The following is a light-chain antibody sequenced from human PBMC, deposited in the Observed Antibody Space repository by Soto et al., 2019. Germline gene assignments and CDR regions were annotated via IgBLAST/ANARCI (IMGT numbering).Light chain of an antibody. V-gene: IGKV3-20*01. CDR2: GAS. J-gene: IGKJ1*01. CDR3: QQYDSWT. Sequence: EIVLTQSPGTLSLSQGERATLSCRASQSISSPYVAWYQQKPGQAPRPLIDGASSRATGVPDRFSGSGSGTDFTLTISRLEPEDFAVYYCQQYDSWTFGQGTKVDIK. CDR1: QSISSPY.